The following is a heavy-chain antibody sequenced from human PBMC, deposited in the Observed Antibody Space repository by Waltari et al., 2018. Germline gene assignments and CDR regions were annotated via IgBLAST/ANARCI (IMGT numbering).Heavy chain of an antibody. V-gene: IGHV3-23*03. J-gene: IGHJ4*02. CDR3: AKDAAAAGGSYFDY. CDR2: IYRGGATT. Sequence: EVQLLESGGGLIQPGGSLRLSCAASGFTFRNYAMSWVRQAPGKGLEWFSLIYRGGATTYYADSVKGRFTIYRDDSKNTLYLQMNGLSAEDAAVYYCAKDAAAAGGSYFDYWGQGTLVTVSS. CDR1: GFTFRNYA. D-gene: IGHD6-13*01.